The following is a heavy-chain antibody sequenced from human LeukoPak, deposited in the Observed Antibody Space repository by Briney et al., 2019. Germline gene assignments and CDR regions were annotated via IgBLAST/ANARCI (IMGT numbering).Heavy chain of an antibody. CDR2: ISGNGDIT. D-gene: IGHD3-3*01. CDR1: GFTFSSYA. J-gene: IGHJ4*02. Sequence: GGSLRLSCAASGFTFSSYAMTWVRQAPGKGLEWVADISGNGDITYYADSVKGRFTISRDNSKNTLYLQMNSLRAEDTAVYYCAKPTHDFWGGYCIDYWGQGTLVTVSS. V-gene: IGHV3-23*01. CDR3: AKPTHDFWGGYCIDY.